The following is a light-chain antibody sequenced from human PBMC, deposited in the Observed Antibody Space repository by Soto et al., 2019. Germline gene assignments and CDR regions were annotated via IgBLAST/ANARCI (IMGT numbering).Light chain of an antibody. CDR3: QQYGSSPRT. J-gene: IGKJ1*01. CDR2: GAS. CDR1: QSVSSSY. V-gene: IGKV3-20*01. Sequence: EIVLTQSPGTLSLSPGERATLSYRASQSVSSSYLAWYQQKPGQAPRLLIFGASSRATGIPDRFRGSGSGTDFTLTISRLEPEDFAVYYCQQYGSSPRTFGQGTKVDI.